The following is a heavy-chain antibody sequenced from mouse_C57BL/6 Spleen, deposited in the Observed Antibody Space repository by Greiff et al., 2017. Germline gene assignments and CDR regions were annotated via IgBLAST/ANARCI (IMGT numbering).Heavy chain of an antibody. Sequence: VQGVESGPGLVQPSQSLSITCTVSGFSLTSYGVHWVRQSPGKGLEWLGVIWRGGSTDYNAAFMSRLSITKDNSKSQVYFKMNSLQADDTAIYYCAKNKGDYDWFAYWGQGTLVTVSA. D-gene: IGHD2-4*01. CDR3: AKNKGDYDWFAY. CDR1: GFSLTSYG. V-gene: IGHV2-5*01. CDR2: IWRGGST. J-gene: IGHJ3*01.